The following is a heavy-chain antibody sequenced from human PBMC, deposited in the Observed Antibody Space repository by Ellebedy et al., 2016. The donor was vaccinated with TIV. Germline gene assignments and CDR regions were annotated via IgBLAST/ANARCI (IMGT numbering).Heavy chain of an antibody. J-gene: IGHJ4*02. CDR3: ARREGYYGSGSYYAN. CDR2: IYYSGST. D-gene: IGHD3-10*01. V-gene: IGHV4-59*01. CDR1: GDSIRSYY. Sequence: SETLSLTCTVSGDSIRSYYWSWIRQPPGKGLEWIGYIYYSGSTNYNPSLKSRVTISIDTSKNQFSLKLSSVTAADTAVYYCARREGYYGSGSYYANWGQGTLVTVSS.